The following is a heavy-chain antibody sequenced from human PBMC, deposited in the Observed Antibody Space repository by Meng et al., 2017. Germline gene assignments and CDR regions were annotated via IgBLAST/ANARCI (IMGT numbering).Heavy chain of an antibody. CDR3: ARIGDWGSTRYFDY. CDR2: IYHSGST. CDR1: GGSISSSNW. J-gene: IGHJ4*02. Sequence: QADQQESGPGLVEPSVTLSLTLACSGGSISSSNWWSWIRQPQGKGLEWIGEIYHSGSTNYNPSLKSRVTISVDKSKNQFSLKLSSVTAADTAVYYCARIGDWGSTRYFDYWGQGTLVTVSS. V-gene: IGHV4-4*02. D-gene: IGHD7-27*01.